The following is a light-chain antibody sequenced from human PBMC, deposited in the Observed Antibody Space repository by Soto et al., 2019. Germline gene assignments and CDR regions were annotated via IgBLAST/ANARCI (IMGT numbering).Light chain of an antibody. Sequence: DIQMTQSPSTLSASVGDRVTITCRASESIGSWLAWYQQKPGKAPKLLIYKASSLESGVPSRFSGSESGTEFTLTISSLQPDDFATYYCQQYSTYWTFGQGTKVEIK. J-gene: IGKJ1*01. V-gene: IGKV1-5*03. CDR2: KAS. CDR3: QQYSTYWT. CDR1: ESIGSW.